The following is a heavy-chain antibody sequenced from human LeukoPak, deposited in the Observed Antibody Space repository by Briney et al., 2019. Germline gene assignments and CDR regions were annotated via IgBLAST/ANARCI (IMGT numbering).Heavy chain of an antibody. D-gene: IGHD3/OR15-3a*01. Sequence: PGGSLRLSCAASGFTFGYYDMSWVRQAPGKGLEWVSIISSSDDSTYYADSVTGRFTISRDNAKNSLYLQMNSLRAEDTAVYYCARWTGYSMGGFDYWGQGTLVTVSS. V-gene: IGHV3-23*01. CDR1: GFTFGYYD. CDR3: ARWTGYSMGGFDY. CDR2: ISSSDDST. J-gene: IGHJ4*02.